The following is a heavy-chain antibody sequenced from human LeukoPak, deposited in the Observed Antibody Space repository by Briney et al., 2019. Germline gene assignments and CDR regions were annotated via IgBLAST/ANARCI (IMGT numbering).Heavy chain of an antibody. V-gene: IGHV3-48*03. J-gene: IGHJ4*02. CDR3: ARVATYCSGGSCPYYFDY. CDR2: ISSNGSII. D-gene: IGHD2-15*01. CDR1: GFTFSSYE. Sequence: GRSLRLSCAPSGFTFSSYEMNWVRQAPGKGLEWVSYISSNGSIIYYAGSVKGRFTISRDNGENSLYVQMKRLRAEDTAVYYCARVATYCSGGSCPYYFDYGGQGTLVTVSS.